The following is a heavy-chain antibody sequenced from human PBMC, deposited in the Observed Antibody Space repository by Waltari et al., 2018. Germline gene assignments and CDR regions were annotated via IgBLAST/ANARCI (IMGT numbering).Heavy chain of an antibody. CDR1: GWTSRGYY. D-gene: IGHD2-15*01. CDR2: VDHGGSA. Sequence: QVQLQQWGAGLLKPSETLSLTCGVSGWTSRGYYWGWMRQTPGKGLVWIGEVDHGGSATYHPSLKSRVTMSADSSSRQFSLKMISVTAADTAVYYCARGNGGYTDWGPGILVAVSS. J-gene: IGHJ4*02. V-gene: IGHV4-34*02. CDR3: ARGNGGYTD.